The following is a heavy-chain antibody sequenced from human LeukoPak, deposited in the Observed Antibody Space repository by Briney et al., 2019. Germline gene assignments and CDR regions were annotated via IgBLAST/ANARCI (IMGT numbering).Heavy chain of an antibody. D-gene: IGHD3-22*01. CDR1: GFTFSSYG. V-gene: IGHV3-23*01. CDR2: ISGSGGST. J-gene: IGHJ4*02. Sequence: GGTLRLSCAASGFTFSSYGMSWVRQAPGKGLEWVSAISGSGGSTYYADSVKGRFTISRDNSKNTLYLQMTSLRAEDTALYYCVCGYPLPFDYWGQGTLVTVSS. CDR3: VCGYPLPFDY.